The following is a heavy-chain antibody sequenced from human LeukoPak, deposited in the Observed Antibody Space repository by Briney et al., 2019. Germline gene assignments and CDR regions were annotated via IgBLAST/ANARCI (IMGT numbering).Heavy chain of an antibody. V-gene: IGHV3-9*01. CDR3: AKDMGPVVTPLPFDY. D-gene: IGHD4-23*01. CDR1: GFTFDDYA. CDR2: ISWNSGSI. J-gene: IGHJ4*02. Sequence: PGGSLRLSCAASGFTFDDYAMHWVRQAPGKGLEWVSGISWNSGSIGYADSVKGRFTISRDNAKNSLYLQMNSLRAEDTALYYCAKDMGPVVTPLPFDYWGQGTLVTVSS.